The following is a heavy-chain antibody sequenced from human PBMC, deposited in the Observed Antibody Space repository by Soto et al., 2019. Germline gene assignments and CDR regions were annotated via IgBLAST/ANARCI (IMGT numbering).Heavy chain of an antibody. CDR2: IIPILGIA. D-gene: IGHD3-10*01. J-gene: IGHJ3*02. V-gene: IGHV1-69*08. Sequence: QVQLVQSGAEVKKPGSSVKVSCKASGGTFSSYTISWVRQAPGQGLEWMGRIIPILGIANYAQKFQGRVTITADKSTSTAYMELSSLRSEDTAVYYCARENFMRYALGVWAFDIWGQGTMVTVSS. CDR3: ARENFMRYALGVWAFDI. CDR1: GGTFSSYT.